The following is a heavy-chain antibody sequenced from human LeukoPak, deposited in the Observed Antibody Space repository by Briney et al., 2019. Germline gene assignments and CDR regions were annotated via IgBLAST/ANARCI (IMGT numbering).Heavy chain of an antibody. V-gene: IGHV1-8*03. J-gene: IGHJ4*02. Sequence: ASVKVSCKASGYTFSGYYMNWLRQAPGQGLEWMGWMNPNSGNTGYAQKFQGRVTITRNTSISTAYMELSSLRSEDTAVYYCARGSSYSSSWYYFDYWGQGTLVTVSS. D-gene: IGHD6-13*01. CDR2: MNPNSGNT. CDR3: ARGSSYSSSWYYFDY. CDR1: GYTFSGYY.